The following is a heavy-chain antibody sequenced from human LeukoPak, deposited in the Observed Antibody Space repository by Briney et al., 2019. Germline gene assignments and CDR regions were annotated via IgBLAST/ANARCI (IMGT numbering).Heavy chain of an antibody. Sequence: PGRSLRLSCAASGFTFSSYGMHWIRQAPGKGLEWVAVIWYDGSNKYYAYFVKGRITISRDNSKNTLYLQMSSLRAEDTAVYYCARDRRSVFGPGDVFYGMDFWGQGTTVTVSS. CDR1: GFTFSSYG. V-gene: IGHV3-33*01. CDR2: IWYDGSNK. CDR3: ARDRRSVFGPGDVFYGMDF. J-gene: IGHJ6*02. D-gene: IGHD3/OR15-3a*01.